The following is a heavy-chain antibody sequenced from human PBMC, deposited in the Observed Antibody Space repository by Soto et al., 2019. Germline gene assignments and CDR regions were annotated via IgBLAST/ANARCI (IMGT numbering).Heavy chain of an antibody. CDR2: ISYDGSNK. CDR1: GFTFSSYA. J-gene: IGHJ4*02. D-gene: IGHD1-7*01. Sequence: XVSLVLSCAAYGFTFSSYAMQWVRQAPGKGREWVAVISYDGSNKYYADSVKGRFTISRDNSKNTLYLQMNSLRAEDTAVYYCARVQEDNWNYGGPCYFDYWGQGTLVTVSS. CDR3: ARVQEDNWNYGGPCYFDY. V-gene: IGHV3-30-3*01.